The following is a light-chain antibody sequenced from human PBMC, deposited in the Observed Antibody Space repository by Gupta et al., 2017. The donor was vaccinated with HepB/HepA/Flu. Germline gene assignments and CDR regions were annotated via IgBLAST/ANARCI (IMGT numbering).Light chain of an antibody. J-gene: IGKJ4*01. CDR2: KAS. Sequence: DIQMTQSPSTLSASVGDRVTITCRASQSISRWLDWYQQKPGKAPNLLIYKASSLKSGVPSRFSGSGSGTEFTLTISSLQPDDFATYYCQQQNSCPLTFGGGTKVDIK. CDR1: QSISRW. CDR3: QQQNSCPLT. V-gene: IGKV1-5*03.